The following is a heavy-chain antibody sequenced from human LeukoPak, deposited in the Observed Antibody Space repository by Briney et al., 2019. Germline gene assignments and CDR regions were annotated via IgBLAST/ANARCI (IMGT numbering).Heavy chain of an antibody. D-gene: IGHD5-12*01. CDR3: AKEGGGYSGYDNNWFDP. CDR1: GFTFSSYG. V-gene: IGHV3-30*18. Sequence: PGRSLRLSCAASGFTFSSYGMHWVRQAPGRGLGGLAVLSYDGSNKYYADSVKGRFTISRDNSKNTLYLQMNSLRAEDTAVYYCAKEGGGYSGYDNNWFDPWGQGTLVTVSS. J-gene: IGHJ5*02. CDR2: LSYDGSNK.